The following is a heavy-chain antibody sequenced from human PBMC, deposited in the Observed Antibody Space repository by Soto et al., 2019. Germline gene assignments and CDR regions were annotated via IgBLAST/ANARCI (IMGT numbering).Heavy chain of an antibody. V-gene: IGHV4-34*01. D-gene: IGHD6-13*01. CDR3: ARGKGAAAGYYYYGMDI. CDR2: INHSGIT. J-gene: IGHJ6*02. CDR1: GGSFSGYY. Sequence: SETLSLTCAVYGGSFSGYYWSWIRQPPGKGLEWIGEINHSGITTYNPSIKSRVTISLDTSKNQFPLILSSVTAADTAVYYCARGKGAAAGYYYYGMDIWGQGTTVTVSS.